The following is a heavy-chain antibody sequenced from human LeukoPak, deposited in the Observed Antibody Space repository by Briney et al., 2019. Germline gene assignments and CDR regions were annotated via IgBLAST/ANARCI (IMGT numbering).Heavy chain of an antibody. CDR2: INPNSGGT. Sequence: ASVKVSCEASGYTFTGYYMHWVRQAPGQGLEWMGRINPNSGGTNYAQKFQGRVTMTRDTSISTAYMELSRPRSDDTAVYYCTQFSVDYWGQGTLVTVSS. J-gene: IGHJ4*02. V-gene: IGHV1-2*06. CDR1: GYTFTGYY. CDR3: TQFSVDY. D-gene: IGHD2/OR15-2a*01.